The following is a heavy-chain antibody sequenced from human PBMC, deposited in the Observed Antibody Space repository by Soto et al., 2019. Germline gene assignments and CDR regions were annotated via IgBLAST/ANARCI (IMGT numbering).Heavy chain of an antibody. Sequence: SETVSLTCAVSGGSFTSNNWWTWVRQPPGQGLEWIGEIYRTGSTNYNPSLKSRVTISLDKSENQFSLKVTSLTAADTAVYYCASRDPGTSVDYWGQGTLVTVSS. V-gene: IGHV4-4*02. CDR1: GGSFTSNNW. CDR3: ASRDPGTSVDY. J-gene: IGHJ4*02. CDR2: IYRTGST. D-gene: IGHD1-7*01.